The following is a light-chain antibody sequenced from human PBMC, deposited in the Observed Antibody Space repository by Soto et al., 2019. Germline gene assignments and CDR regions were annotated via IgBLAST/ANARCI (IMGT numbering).Light chain of an antibody. CDR3: QQSYSTPWT. CDR2: ATS. CDR1: QSISSY. V-gene: IGKV1-39*01. J-gene: IGKJ1*01. Sequence: DIQMTQSPSSLSASVGDSVTITCRASQSISSYLNWYQQKPGKAPKLLIYATSSLHSGVPSRFTGSGSGRDFTLTISSLQPEDFASYYCQQSYSTPWTFGQGTKVDIK.